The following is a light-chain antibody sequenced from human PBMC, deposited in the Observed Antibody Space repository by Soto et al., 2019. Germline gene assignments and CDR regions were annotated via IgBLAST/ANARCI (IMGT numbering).Light chain of an antibody. CDR2: GSS. J-gene: IGKJ1*01. V-gene: IGKV3-20*01. Sequence: EIVLTQSPDTLSLSPGERATLSCRASQSVSSSYLAWYQQKPGQAPRLLIYGSSSRATGIPDRFSGSGSGTDFTLTISRLEPEDFAVYYCQQYNNSPWTFGQGTKVEIK. CDR1: QSVSSSY. CDR3: QQYNNSPWT.